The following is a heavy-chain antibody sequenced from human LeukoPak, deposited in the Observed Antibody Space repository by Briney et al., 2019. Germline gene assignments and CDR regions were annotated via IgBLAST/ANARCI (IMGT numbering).Heavy chain of an antibody. CDR1: GGSFSGYY. D-gene: IGHD3-10*01. J-gene: IGHJ6*02. CDR2: INHSGST. V-gene: IGHV4-34*01. Sequence: PSETLSLTCAVYGGSFSGYYWSWIRQPPGKGLEWIGEINHSGSTNYNPSLKSRVTISVDTSKDQFSLKLSSVTAADTAVYYCARVRRYYYGSGSYRTPSYYYYYGMDVWGQGTTVTVSS. CDR3: ARVRRYYYGSGSYRTPSYYYYYGMDV.